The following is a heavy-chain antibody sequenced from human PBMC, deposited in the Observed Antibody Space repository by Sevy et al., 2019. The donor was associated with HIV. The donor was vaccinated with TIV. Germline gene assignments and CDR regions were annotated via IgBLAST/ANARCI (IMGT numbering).Heavy chain of an antibody. V-gene: IGHV3-30*02. D-gene: IGHD2-8*01. Sequence: GGSLRLSCTASGFTFSDYGMHWVRQAPGKGLEWVAFIRYDGSTKYYADSVKGRFTISRDNSKNTLFLQLNSLRVEDTAVCYCAKELTVCYSTSAGDFDYWGQGTLVTVSS. J-gene: IGHJ4*02. CDR1: GFTFSDYG. CDR2: IRYDGSTK. CDR3: AKELTVCYSTSAGDFDY.